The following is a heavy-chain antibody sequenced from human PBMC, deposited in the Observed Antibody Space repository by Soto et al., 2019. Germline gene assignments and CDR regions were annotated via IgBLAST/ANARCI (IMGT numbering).Heavy chain of an antibody. CDR1: GGSISSGGYS. D-gene: IGHD3-22*01. CDR2: IYHSGST. Sequence: SETLSLTCAVSGGSISSGGYSWSWIRQPPGKGLEWIGYIYHSGSTYYNPSLKSRVTISVDRSKNQFSLKLSSVTAAHTAVYYCARAMIVVDPNWFDPWGQGTLVTVSS. CDR3: ARAMIVVDPNWFDP. J-gene: IGHJ5*02. V-gene: IGHV4-30-2*01.